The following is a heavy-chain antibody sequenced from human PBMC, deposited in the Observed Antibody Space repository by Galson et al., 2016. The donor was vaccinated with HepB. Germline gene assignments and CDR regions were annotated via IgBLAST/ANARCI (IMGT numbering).Heavy chain of an antibody. V-gene: IGHV6-1*01. CDR3: ARGTGSGTAFDY. Sequence: CAISGDSVSRNSAAWFWIRQSPSRGLEWLGRTYFRSRWHKDYAVSVKSRMTITPDTSKNQFSLQLNSVTPEDTAVYYCARGTGSGTAFDYWGQGILVTVSS. CDR1: GDSVSRNSAA. J-gene: IGHJ4*02. CDR2: TYFRSRWHK. D-gene: IGHD5-12*01.